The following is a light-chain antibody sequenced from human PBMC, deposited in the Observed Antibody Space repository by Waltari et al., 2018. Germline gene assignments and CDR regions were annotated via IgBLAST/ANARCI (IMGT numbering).Light chain of an antibody. J-gene: IGKJ1*01. CDR2: KVS. V-gene: IGKV2-30*02. CDR1: QSLVHTDGHTY. Sequence: DVVMTQYPLSRPVSHGQTASISCRSSQSLVHTDGHTYLNWFQQRPGQSPRRLIYKVSNRDSGVPDRFSGSGSDTAFTLKISRVEAEDVGIYYCMQATNWPLTFGQGTKVEIQ. CDR3: MQATNWPLT.